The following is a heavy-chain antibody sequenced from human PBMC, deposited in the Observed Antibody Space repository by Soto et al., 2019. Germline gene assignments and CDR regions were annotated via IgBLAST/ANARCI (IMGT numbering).Heavy chain of an antibody. J-gene: IGHJ4*02. V-gene: IGHV1-24*01. D-gene: IGHD2-2*01. CDR3: ATPSLGYCISTSCYDKGPFDY. CDR2: FDPEDGET. CDR1: GYTLTELS. Sequence: ASVKVSCKVSGYTLTELSMHWVRQAPGKGLEWMGGFDPEDGETIYAQKFQGRVTMTEDTSTDTAYMELSSLRSEDTAVYYCATPSLGYCISTSCYDKGPFDYWGQGTLVTVSS.